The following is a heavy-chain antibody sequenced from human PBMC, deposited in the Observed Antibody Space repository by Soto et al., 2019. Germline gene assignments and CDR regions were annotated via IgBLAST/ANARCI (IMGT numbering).Heavy chain of an antibody. Sequence: EVQLVESGGGLVQPGGSLRLSCAASGFTFSSYWMHWVRQAPGEGLRWVSRINSDGSGTTYADSVKGRITISRDNAKNTVYLQMNSLSAEDTAVYYCARIGTGYYYMDVWGKGTTVTVSS. J-gene: IGHJ6*03. CDR2: INSDGSGT. CDR1: GFTFSSYW. CDR3: ARIGTGYYYMDV. V-gene: IGHV3-74*01. D-gene: IGHD1-1*01.